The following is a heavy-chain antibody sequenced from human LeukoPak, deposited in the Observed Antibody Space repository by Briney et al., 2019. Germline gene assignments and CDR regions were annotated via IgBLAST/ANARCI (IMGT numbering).Heavy chain of an antibody. V-gene: IGHV4-34*01. J-gene: IGHJ4*02. Sequence: SETLSLTCTVSGGSISSFYWSWFYWSWIRQPPGKGLEWIGEINHSGSTNYNPSLKSRVTISVDTSKNQFSLKLSSVTAADTAVYYCARQYMIWSHFDYWGQGTLVTVSS. D-gene: IGHD3/OR15-3a*01. CDR3: ARQYMIWSHFDY. CDR1: GGSISSFY. CDR2: INHSGST.